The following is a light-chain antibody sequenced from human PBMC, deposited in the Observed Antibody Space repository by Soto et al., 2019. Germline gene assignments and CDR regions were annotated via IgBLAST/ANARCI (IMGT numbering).Light chain of an antibody. CDR1: QNIGLS. CDR2: AAS. CDR3: QQAYRTPWT. V-gene: IGKV1-39*01. J-gene: IGKJ1*01. Sequence: DIPMTQSHTSLSASIGDRVTFTCRASQNIGLSLHWLQKKPGRAPQLLIYAASRLHSGVPSRFSGSGSGTDFTFTISSLQPEDFATCFCQQAYRTPWTFGQGTKVDIK.